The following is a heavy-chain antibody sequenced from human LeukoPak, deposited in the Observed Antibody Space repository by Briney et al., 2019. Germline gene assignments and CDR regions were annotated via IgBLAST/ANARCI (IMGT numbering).Heavy chain of an antibody. V-gene: IGHV3-21*01. Sequence: GGSLRLSCAASGFTFSSYSMNWVRQAPGEGLEWVSSISSSSSYIYYADSVKGRFTISRDNAKNSLYLQMNSLRAEDTAVYYCARDLCTSCYYFDYWGQGTLVTVSS. CDR3: ARDLCTSCYYFDY. CDR1: GFTFSSYS. D-gene: IGHD2-2*01. CDR2: ISSSSSYI. J-gene: IGHJ4*02.